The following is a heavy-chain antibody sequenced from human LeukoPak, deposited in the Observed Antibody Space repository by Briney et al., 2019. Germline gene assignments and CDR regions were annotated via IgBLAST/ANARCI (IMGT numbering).Heavy chain of an antibody. Sequence: GESLKISCKGSGYSFTRYWIGWVRQMPGKGLEWMGIIYPGDSDTRYSPSFQGQVTISADKSISTAYLQWSSLKASDTAMYYCARGRGSGWYSHWFDPWGQGTLVTVSS. CDR3: ARGRGSGWYSHWFDP. J-gene: IGHJ5*02. CDR2: IYPGDSDT. CDR1: GYSFTRYW. D-gene: IGHD6-19*01. V-gene: IGHV5-51*01.